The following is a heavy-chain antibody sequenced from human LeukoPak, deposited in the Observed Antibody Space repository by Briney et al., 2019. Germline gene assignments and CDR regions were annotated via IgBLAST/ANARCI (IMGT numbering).Heavy chain of an antibody. CDR1: GGSISSYY. CDR3: ARGGTILEWSSNWFDP. V-gene: IGHV4-4*07. D-gene: IGHD3-3*01. Sequence: SETLSLTCTVSGGSISSYYWSWIRQPAGKGLEWIGRIYTSGSTNYNPSLKSRVTMSVDTSKNQFSLKLSSVTAADTAVYYCARGGTILEWSSNWFDPWGQGTLVTVSS. CDR2: IYTSGST. J-gene: IGHJ5*02.